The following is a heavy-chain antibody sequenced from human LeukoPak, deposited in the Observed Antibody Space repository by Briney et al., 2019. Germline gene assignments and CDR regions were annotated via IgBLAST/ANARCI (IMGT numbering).Heavy chain of an antibody. J-gene: IGHJ3*02. CDR2: INPNSGGT. CDR1: GYTFTGHY. D-gene: IGHD1-1*01. Sequence: ASVKVSCKASGYTFTGHYMHWVRQAPAQGLEWMGWINPNSGGTNYAQKFQGRVTMTRDTSISTAYMELSRLRSDDTAVYYCAKDRARVGTMVDAFDMWGQGTMVTVSS. V-gene: IGHV1-2*02. CDR3: AKDRARVGTMVDAFDM.